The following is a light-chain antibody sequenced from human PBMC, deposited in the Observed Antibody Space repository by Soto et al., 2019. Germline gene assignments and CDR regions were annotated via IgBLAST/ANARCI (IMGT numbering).Light chain of an antibody. Sequence: DIQMTQSPSSLSASIGDRVTITCRASQNIANYLNWYQQKPGKAPKLLIYAASALQSGVPSRFSGSGSGTDFTLTISSLQPEDFASYYCQQSYNTLYTFGQGTKLESK. V-gene: IGKV1-39*01. CDR3: QQSYNTLYT. CDR2: AAS. CDR1: QNIANY. J-gene: IGKJ2*01.